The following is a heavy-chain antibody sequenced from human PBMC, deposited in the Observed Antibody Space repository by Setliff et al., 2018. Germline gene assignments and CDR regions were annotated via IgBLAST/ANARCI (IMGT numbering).Heavy chain of an antibody. CDR1: GFIFSGYE. CDR3: ARVKPFAMDV. J-gene: IGHJ6*02. V-gene: IGHV3-48*03. CDR2: ISTTGSTE. Sequence: PGGSLRLSCVASGFIFSGYEMNWVRQAPGKGLEWISYISTTGSTENYADSVKGRFTVSRDNAENSLYLQMIRLRAEDTAVYYCARVKPFAMDVWGQGTTVTVSS.